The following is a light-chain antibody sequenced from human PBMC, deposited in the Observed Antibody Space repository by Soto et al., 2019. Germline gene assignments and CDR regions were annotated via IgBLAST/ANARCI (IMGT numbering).Light chain of an antibody. J-gene: IGKJ5*01. CDR3: HQYGTFPIT. V-gene: IGKV3-20*01. Sequence: IVLTQSPCTLSLSPGERATLSCSASHSVTSDYLAWYQQKPGQAPRLLIYGASGRAAGISDKFSGSGSGTDFTLTISRLEPEDFAVYFCHQYGTFPITFGQGTRLEI. CDR1: HSVTSDY. CDR2: GAS.